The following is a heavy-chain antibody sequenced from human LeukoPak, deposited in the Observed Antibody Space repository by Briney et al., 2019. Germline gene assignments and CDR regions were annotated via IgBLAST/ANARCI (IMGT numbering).Heavy chain of an antibody. V-gene: IGHV3-11*04. CDR2: ISSSGTTI. Sequence: PGGSLRLSCEVSGSGFRDFYMNWIRQAPGKGLEWVSYISSSGTTIFYADSVKGRISISRDNAKNSAYLQMNSLRDDDTAVYYCVTEGVGRVPHDAFEVWGQGTVVTVSS. D-gene: IGHD3-3*01. CDR3: VTEGVGRVPHDAFEV. CDR1: GSGFRDFY. J-gene: IGHJ3*01.